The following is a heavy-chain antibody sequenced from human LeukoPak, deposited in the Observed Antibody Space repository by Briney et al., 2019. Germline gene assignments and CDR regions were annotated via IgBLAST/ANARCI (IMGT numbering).Heavy chain of an antibody. J-gene: IGHJ4*02. V-gene: IGHV1-2*02. CDR2: INPNSGGT. Sequence: ASVKVSCKASGYTFTGYYLHWVRQAPGQGLEWMGWINPNSGGTNYAQKFQGRVTMTRATSISTVHMELSRLRSDDTAVYFCAREKMVGAPKLLDYWGQGTLVTVSS. D-gene: IGHD1-26*01. CDR3: AREKMVGAPKLLDY. CDR1: GYTFTGYY.